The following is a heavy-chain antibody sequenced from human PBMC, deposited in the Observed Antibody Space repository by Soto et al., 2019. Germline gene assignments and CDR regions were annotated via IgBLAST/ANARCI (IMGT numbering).Heavy chain of an antibody. D-gene: IGHD2-15*01. V-gene: IGHV3-23*01. CDR2: ISGSGGRI. J-gene: IGHJ4*02. CDR3: AKDRCSGGSCDSWDS. CDR1: GFTFNRYA. Sequence: EVQVLESGGGLVQPGGSLRLSCTASGFTFNRYAMSWVRQAPGKGLEWVLVISGSGGRIYYAESVKGRFTISRDNSENMLYLQMNSLRVEDTAVYYCAKDRCSGGSCDSWDSWGQGTPVTVSS.